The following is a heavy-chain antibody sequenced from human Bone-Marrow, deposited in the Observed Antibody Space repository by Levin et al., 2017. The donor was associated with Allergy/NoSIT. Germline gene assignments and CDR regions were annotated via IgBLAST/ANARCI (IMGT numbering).Heavy chain of an antibody. J-gene: IGHJ4*02. CDR1: GFSFSTSE. CDR2: ISSGGIPI. Sequence: LSGGSLRLSCAASGFSFSTSEMIWVRQAPGKGLEWLSYISSGGIPIHYADSVKGRFTISRDNARNSLYLQMNSLRVEDTGFYYCARGPILDYWGQGTLVVVSS. D-gene: IGHD3-3*01. V-gene: IGHV3-48*03. CDR3: ARGPILDY.